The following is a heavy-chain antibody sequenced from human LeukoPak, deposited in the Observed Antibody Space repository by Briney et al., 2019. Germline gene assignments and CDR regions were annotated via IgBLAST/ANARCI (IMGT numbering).Heavy chain of an antibody. CDR3: AKDRQYQLLSNWFDP. Sequence: PGRSLRLSCAASGFTFDDYAMHWVRQAPGKGLEWVSGISWNSGSIGYADSVKGRFTISRDNAKNSLYLQMNSLRAEDAALYYCAKDRQYQLLSNWFDPWGQGTLVTVSS. CDR1: GFTFDDYA. J-gene: IGHJ5*02. V-gene: IGHV3-9*01. CDR2: ISWNSGSI. D-gene: IGHD2-2*01.